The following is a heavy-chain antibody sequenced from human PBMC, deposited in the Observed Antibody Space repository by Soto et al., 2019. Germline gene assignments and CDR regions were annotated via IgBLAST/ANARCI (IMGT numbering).Heavy chain of an antibody. CDR3: EIDEGSSSWLDF. CDR2: ISISSSTI. J-gene: IGHJ4*02. CDR1: GFTFSIYS. D-gene: IGHD6-13*01. V-gene: IGHV3-48*01. Sequence: EVQLVESGGGLVQPGGSLRLSCAASGFTFSIYSMNCVRQAPGKGLEWVSYISISSSTIHYADSVKGRFPITRDNAKNSLYLQMNSLRAEDTAVYYCEIDEGSSSWLDFWGQGTLVTVSS.